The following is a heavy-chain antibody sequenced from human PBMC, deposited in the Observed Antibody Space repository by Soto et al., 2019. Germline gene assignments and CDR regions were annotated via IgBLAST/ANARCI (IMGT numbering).Heavy chain of an antibody. CDR2: IYYSGST. J-gene: IGHJ5*02. V-gene: IGHV4-30-4*01. D-gene: IGHD4-17*01. Sequence: QVQLQESGPGLVKPSQTLSLTCTVSGGSISSGDYYWSWIRQPPGKGLEWIGYIYYSGSTYYNPSLKSRVTISVDTSKNQFSLELSSVTAADTAVYYCAREDGDYGGGIDPWGQGTLVTVSS. CDR1: GGSISSGDYY. CDR3: AREDGDYGGGIDP.